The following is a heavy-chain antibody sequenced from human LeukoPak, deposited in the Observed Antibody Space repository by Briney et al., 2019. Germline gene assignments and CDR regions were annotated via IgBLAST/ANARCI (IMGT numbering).Heavy chain of an antibody. D-gene: IGHD2-21*02. CDR2: ISSSGSTI. CDR1: GFPFDNYA. V-gene: IGHV3-48*03. Sequence: GRSLRLSCAASGFPFDNYAMHWVRQAPGKGLEWVSYISSSGSTIDYADSVKGRFTISRDNTKSSLYLQMNNLRAEDTAVYYCARDRLDCGGDCYSADDAFDIWGQGTMVTVSS. J-gene: IGHJ3*02. CDR3: ARDRLDCGGDCYSADDAFDI.